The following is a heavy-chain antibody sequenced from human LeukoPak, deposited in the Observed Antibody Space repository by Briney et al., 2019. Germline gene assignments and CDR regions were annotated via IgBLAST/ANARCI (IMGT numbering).Heavy chain of an antibody. CDR1: GFTFSSYS. CDR2: ISSSSSYI. Sequence: GGSLRLSCAASGFTFSSYSMNWVRQAPGKGLEWVSSISSSSSYIYYADSVKGRFTISRDNAKNSLYLQMNSLRAEDTAVYYCARDLSSGSSLTGYWGQGTLVTVSS. V-gene: IGHV3-21*01. D-gene: IGHD7-27*01. J-gene: IGHJ4*02. CDR3: ARDLSSGSSLTGY.